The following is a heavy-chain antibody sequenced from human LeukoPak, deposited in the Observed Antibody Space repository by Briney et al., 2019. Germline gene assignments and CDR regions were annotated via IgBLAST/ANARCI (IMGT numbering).Heavy chain of an antibody. CDR3: ARDFNYYYYYYMAV. J-gene: IGHJ6*03. CDR2: ISSSGSTI. Sequence: GGSLRLSCAASGFTFSDYYMSWIRQAPGKGLEWVSYISSSGSTIYYADSVKGRFTISRDNAKNSLYLQMNSLRAEDTAVYYCARDFNYYYYYYMAVWGKGTTVTVSS. CDR1: GFTFSDYY. V-gene: IGHV3-11*04.